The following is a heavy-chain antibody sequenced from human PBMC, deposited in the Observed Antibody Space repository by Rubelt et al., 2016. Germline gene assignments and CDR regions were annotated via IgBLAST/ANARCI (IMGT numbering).Heavy chain of an antibody. CDR2: IYYTGTT. J-gene: IGHJ4*02. CDR3: ARHGHSASSPRFDF. Sequence: QVQLQESGPGLVKPSETLSLTCTVSGGSISSYYWSWIRQPPGKGLEWIGFIYYTGTTNSNPTLESRLTISVDTSNNQMTRWLRSVTAADTAVYYCARHGHSASSPRFDFWDQGTLVTVSS. D-gene: IGHD6-6*01. CDR1: GGSISSYY. V-gene: IGHV4-59*08.